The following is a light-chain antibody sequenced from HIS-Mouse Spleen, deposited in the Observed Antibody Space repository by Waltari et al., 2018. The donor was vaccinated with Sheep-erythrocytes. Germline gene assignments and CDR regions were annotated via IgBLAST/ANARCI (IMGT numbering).Light chain of an antibody. Sequence: DVVMTQSPLSLPVTLGQPASISCRSSQSLVQSDGNTYLNWFQQRPGQSPRRLIYKVSNRDSGVPDRFSGSGSGTDFTLTISSLQAEDVAVYYCQQYYSTPLTFGGGTKVEIK. CDR1: QSLVQSDGNTY. CDR3: QQYYSTPLT. J-gene: IGKJ4*01. CDR2: KVS. V-gene: IGKV2-30*02.